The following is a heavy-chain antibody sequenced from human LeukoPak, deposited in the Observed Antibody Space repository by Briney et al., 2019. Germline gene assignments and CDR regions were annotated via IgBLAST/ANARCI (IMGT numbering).Heavy chain of an antibody. CDR1: GGTFSSYA. CDR2: IIPIFGTA. V-gene: IGHV1-69*01. CDR3: ARAHRLVVRGVMSAFDI. Sequence: ASVKVSCKASGGTFSSYAISWVRQAPGQGLEWMGGIIPIFGTANYAQKFQGRVTITADESTSTAYMELSSLRSEDTAVYYCARAHRLVVRGVMSAFDIWGQGTMVTVSS. D-gene: IGHD3-10*01. J-gene: IGHJ3*02.